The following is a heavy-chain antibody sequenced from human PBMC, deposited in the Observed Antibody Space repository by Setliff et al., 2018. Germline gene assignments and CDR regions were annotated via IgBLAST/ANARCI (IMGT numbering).Heavy chain of an antibody. J-gene: IGHJ4*02. Sequence: GGSLRLSCTTSGFTFGDYAMSWVRQPPGKGLEWVGFIRSQTYGGVAEYAASVKGRFTISRDDSKSIAYLRMNSLKIEDTAVYYCTRDFWPESSGFAFGQWGQGTLVTVSS. V-gene: IGHV3-49*04. CDR2: IRSQTYGGVA. CDR1: GFTFGDYA. D-gene: IGHD3-22*01. CDR3: TRDFWPESSGFAFGQ.